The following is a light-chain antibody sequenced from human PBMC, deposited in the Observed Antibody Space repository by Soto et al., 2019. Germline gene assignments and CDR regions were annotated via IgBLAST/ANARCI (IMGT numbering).Light chain of an antibody. V-gene: IGKV3-20*01. Sequence: EIVLTQSPGALSLSPGERATLSCGASRSVRSNSLAWYQQKPGQAPRLLIYGASSRATGVPDRFSGSGSGTDLTLTISRLEPEDFAVYHCQQYDTSPLTFGGGTKVEIK. CDR1: RSVRSNS. CDR2: GAS. J-gene: IGKJ4*01. CDR3: QQYDTSPLT.